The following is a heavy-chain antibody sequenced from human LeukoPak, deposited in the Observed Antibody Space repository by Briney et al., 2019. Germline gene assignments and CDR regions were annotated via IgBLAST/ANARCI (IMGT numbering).Heavy chain of an antibody. CDR2: ISYDGSNK. J-gene: IGHJ3*02. V-gene: IGHV3-30*03. CDR1: GFTFSSYG. D-gene: IGHD3-10*01. Sequence: GGSLRLSCAASGFTFSSYGMHWVRQAPGKGLEWVAVISYDGSNKYCADSVKGRFTISRDNSKNTLYLQMNSLRAEDTAVYYCVFEGRADAFDIWGQGTMVTVSS. CDR3: VFEGRADAFDI.